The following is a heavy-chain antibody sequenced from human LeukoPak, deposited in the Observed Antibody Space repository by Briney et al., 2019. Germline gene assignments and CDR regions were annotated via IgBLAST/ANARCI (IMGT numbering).Heavy chain of an antibody. CDR3: ARGGGAAPAS. J-gene: IGHJ5*02. V-gene: IGHV3-20*01. CDR1: GSTFDDYG. D-gene: IGHD1-26*01. Sequence: PGGSLRLSCAASGSTFDDYGMSWVRQAPGKGLEWVSGINWNGGSTGYADSVKGRFTISRDNAKNSLYLQMNSLRAEDTALYHCARGGGAAPASWGRGTRVTASS. CDR2: INWNGGST.